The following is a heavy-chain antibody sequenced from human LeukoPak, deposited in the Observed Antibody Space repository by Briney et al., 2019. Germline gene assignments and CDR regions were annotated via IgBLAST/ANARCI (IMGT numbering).Heavy chain of an antibody. V-gene: IGHV3-21*04. D-gene: IGHD6-13*01. CDR3: ASGEQLFNWFDP. J-gene: IGHJ5*02. Sequence: GGSLRLSCAASGFTFSSYSMNWVRQAPGKGLEWVSSISSSSSYIYYADSVKGRFTISRDNSKNTLYLQMNSLRAEDTAVYYCASGEQLFNWFDPWGQGTLVTVSS. CDR1: GFTFSSYS. CDR2: ISSSSSYI.